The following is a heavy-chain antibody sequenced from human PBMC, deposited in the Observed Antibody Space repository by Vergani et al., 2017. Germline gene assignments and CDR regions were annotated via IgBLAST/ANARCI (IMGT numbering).Heavy chain of an antibody. CDR3: ARGGVVTAAHYYYYYGMDV. D-gene: IGHD2-21*02. J-gene: IGHJ6*02. Sequence: VQLVESGGGLVKPGGSLRLSCAASGFTFSSYSMNWVRQAPGKGLEWVSSISSSSSYIYYADSVKGRFTISRDNAKNSLYLQMNSLRAEDTAVYYCARGGVVTAAHYYYYYGMDVWGQGTTVTVSS. V-gene: IGHV3-21*01. CDR1: GFTFSSYS. CDR2: ISSSSSYI.